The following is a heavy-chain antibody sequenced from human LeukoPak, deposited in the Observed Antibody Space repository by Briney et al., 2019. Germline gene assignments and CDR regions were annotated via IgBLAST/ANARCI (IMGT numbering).Heavy chain of an antibody. CDR1: GFTFGIYW. Sequence: PGGSLRLSCAASGFTFGIYWMSWVRQAPGKGLEWVSAISYSGGSTYYADSVKGRFTISRDNSKNTLYLQMDSLRAEDTAVYYCAKDNRPYSSTWYEFDYWGQGTLVTVSS. D-gene: IGHD6-13*01. CDR2: ISYSGGST. J-gene: IGHJ4*02. CDR3: AKDNRPYSSTWYEFDY. V-gene: IGHV3-23*01.